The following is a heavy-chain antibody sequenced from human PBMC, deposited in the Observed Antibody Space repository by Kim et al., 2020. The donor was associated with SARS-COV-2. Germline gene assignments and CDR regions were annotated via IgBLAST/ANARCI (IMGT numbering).Heavy chain of an antibody. D-gene: IGHD2-21*01. CDR2: INHSGST. Sequence: SETLSLTCAVYGGSFSGYYWSWIRQPPGKGLEWIGEINHSGSTNYNTSPKSRVTISVDTSKNQFSLKLSSVTAADTAVYYCARGAICGGAYGYYWGQGNL. CDR1: GGSFSGYY. V-gene: IGHV4-34*01. CDR3: ARGAICGGAYGYY. J-gene: IGHJ4*02.